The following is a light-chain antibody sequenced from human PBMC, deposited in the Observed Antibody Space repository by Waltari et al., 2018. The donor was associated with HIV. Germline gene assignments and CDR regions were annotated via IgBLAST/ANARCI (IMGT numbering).Light chain of an antibody. J-gene: IGKJ1*01. CDR2: FGS. CDR1: QSLLHSNGNTY. CDR3: MQGIQTPGT. V-gene: IGKV2-28*01. Sequence: DIVMTQSPLSLPVTPGEPASISCRSSQSLLHSNGNTYLDWYLQKPGQPPQLLIFFGSNRASGVPDRFSGSGSGTDFTLKISRVEAEDVGVYYCMQGIQTPGTFGQGTKVDIK.